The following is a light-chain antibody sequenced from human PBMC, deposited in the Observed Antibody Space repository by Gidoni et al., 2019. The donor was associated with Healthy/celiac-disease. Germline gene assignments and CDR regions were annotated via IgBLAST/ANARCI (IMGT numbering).Light chain of an antibody. J-gene: IGKJ4*01. CDR1: QSVSSY. CDR3: QQRSNLT. V-gene: IGKV3-11*01. Sequence: EIVLTQSPATLSLSPGERATLSCMASQSVSSYLAWYQQKPGQAPRLLIYDASNRATGIPARFSGSGSGTDFTLTISSLEPEDFAVYYCQQRSNLTFXGXTKVEIK. CDR2: DAS.